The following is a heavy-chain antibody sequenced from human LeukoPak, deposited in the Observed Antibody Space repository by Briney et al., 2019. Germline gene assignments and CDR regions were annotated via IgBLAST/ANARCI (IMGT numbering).Heavy chain of an antibody. V-gene: IGHV3-21*04. D-gene: IGHD4-11*01. CDR2: ISSSSSYI. Sequence: GGSLRLSCAASGFTFNTYSMDWVRQAPGKGLEWVSSISSSSSYIYYADSVKGRFTISRDNAKNSLYLQMNSLRAEDTAIYYCAKDRNDYSNYIDYWGQGTLVTVSS. CDR1: GFTFNTYS. CDR3: AKDRNDYSNYIDY. J-gene: IGHJ4*02.